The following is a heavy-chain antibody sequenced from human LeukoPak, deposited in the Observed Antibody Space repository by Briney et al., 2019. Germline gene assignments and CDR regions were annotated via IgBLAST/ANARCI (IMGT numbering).Heavy chain of an antibody. J-gene: IGHJ6*03. CDR1: GYTFTGYY. Sequence: ASVKVSCKASGYTFTGYYMHWVRRAPGQGLEWMGWINPSSGGTNYAQKFQGRVTMTRDTSISTAYMELSRLRSDDTAVYYCARAARFLAAADYYYYYYMDVWGKGTTVTVSS. CDR3: ARAARFLAAADYYYYYYMDV. V-gene: IGHV1-2*02. CDR2: INPSSGGT. D-gene: IGHD6-13*01.